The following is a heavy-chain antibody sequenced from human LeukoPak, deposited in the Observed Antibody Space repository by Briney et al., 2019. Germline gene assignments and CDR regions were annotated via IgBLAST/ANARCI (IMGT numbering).Heavy chain of an antibody. V-gene: IGHV1-46*01. D-gene: IGHD2-2*01. J-gene: IGHJ6*02. CDR2: INPSGGST. CDR3: ARDVVVVPAAKSYYYYYYGMDV. CDR1: GYTFTSYY. Sequence: GASVKVSCKASGYTFTSYYMHWVRQAPGQGLEWMGLINPSGGSTSYAQKFQGRVTMTRDTSTSTVYMELSSLRSEDTAVYYCARDVVVVPAAKSYYYYYYGMDVWGQGTTVTVSS.